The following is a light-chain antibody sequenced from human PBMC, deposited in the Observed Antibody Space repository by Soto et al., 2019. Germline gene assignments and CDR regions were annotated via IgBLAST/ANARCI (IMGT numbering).Light chain of an antibody. CDR1: QTVSGNF. CDR3: QQYDSSRT. V-gene: IGKV3-20*01. Sequence: EIVLTQSPGTLSLSPGERATLSCRASQTVSGNFLAWYQQTPGQAPSLLIYAASYRATVIPDRFSGSWSGTDFTLTSSRLAPEYFAVYYWQQYDSSRTFGQGTKVEIK. CDR2: AAS. J-gene: IGKJ1*01.